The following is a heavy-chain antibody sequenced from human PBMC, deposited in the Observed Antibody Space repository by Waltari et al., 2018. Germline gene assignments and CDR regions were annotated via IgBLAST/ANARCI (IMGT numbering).Heavy chain of an antibody. V-gene: IGHV4-39*01. CDR3: VRPPHCRGNTCTAL. CDR2: IDNSGTT. CDR1: GASVKSTSYY. J-gene: IGHJ4*02. Sequence: QVYLQESGPGLVKPSESLSLTCTVSGASVKSTSYYWGWIRQPPGKGLEWIGSIDNSGTTYYNPALKSRVTISVDASDKQFYLTLTSVTAADTAVYFCVRPPHCRGNTCTALWGQGALVTVSS. D-gene: IGHD3-10*01.